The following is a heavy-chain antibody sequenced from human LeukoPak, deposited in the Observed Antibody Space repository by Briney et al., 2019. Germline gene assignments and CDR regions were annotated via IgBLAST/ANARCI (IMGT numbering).Heavy chain of an antibody. J-gene: IGHJ3*02. CDR2: INHSGST. CDR1: GGSFSGYY. D-gene: IGHD3-22*01. Sequence: PSETLSPTCAVYGGSFSGYYWSWIRQPLGKGLEWIGEINHSGSTNYNPSLKSRVTISVDTSKNQFSLKLSSVTAADTAVYYCASSEIETYYYDSSGKAFDIWGQGTMVTVSS. CDR3: ASSEIETYYYDSSGKAFDI. V-gene: IGHV4-34*01.